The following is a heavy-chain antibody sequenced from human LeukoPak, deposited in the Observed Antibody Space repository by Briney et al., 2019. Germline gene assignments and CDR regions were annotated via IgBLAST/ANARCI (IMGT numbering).Heavy chain of an antibody. CDR1: GFTFSSYW. CDR3: ARGYSSRLYNWLDP. D-gene: IGHD6-13*01. Sequence: GGSLRLSCSTSGFTFSSYWMHWVRQAPGKGLVWVSRISYDGGDPSYADSVKGRFTISRDNAKNTLYLQMNSLTAEDTAVYYCARGYSSRLYNWLDPWGQGTLVTVSS. V-gene: IGHV3-74*01. CDR2: ISYDGGDP. J-gene: IGHJ5*02.